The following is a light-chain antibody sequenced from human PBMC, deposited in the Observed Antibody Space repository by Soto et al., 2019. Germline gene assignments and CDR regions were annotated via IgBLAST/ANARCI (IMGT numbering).Light chain of an antibody. CDR1: QSVSSSY. CDR3: NQYGSSPQT. CDR2: GAS. Sequence: EIVLTQSPGTLSLSPGERATLSCRASQSVSSSYLAWYQQKPGQAPRLLIYGASTRATGIQDRFSGGGSGTDFTLTIRRLEPEDFAVYYCNQYGSSPQTFGQGTKVDIK. V-gene: IGKV3-20*01. J-gene: IGKJ1*01.